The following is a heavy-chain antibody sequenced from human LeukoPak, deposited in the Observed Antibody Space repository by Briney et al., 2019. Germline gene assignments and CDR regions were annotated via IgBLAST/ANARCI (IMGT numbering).Heavy chain of an antibody. Sequence: SGPTLVKPTQTPTLTCTFSGFSLSTSGVGVGWIRQPPGKALEWLALIYWDDDKRYSPSLKSRLTITKDTSKNQEVLTMTNMDPVDTATYDCAHRPSYSGSPQGGWFDPWGQGTLVTVSS. CDR3: AHRPSYSGSPQGGWFDP. CDR1: GFSLSTSGVG. CDR2: IYWDDDK. J-gene: IGHJ5*02. V-gene: IGHV2-5*02. D-gene: IGHD1-26*01.